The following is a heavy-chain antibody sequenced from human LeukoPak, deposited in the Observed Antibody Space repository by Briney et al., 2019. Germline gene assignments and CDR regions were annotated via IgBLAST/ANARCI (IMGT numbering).Heavy chain of an antibody. CDR1: GFTFSSYS. Sequence: GGSLRLSCAASGFTFSSYSMNWVRQAPGKGLGWVSSISSSSSYIFYADSVKGRFTISRDNARNSLFLQMNSLRAEDTAVYYCARGGRSTYFDWSPDYWGQGTLVTVSS. J-gene: IGHJ4*02. CDR2: ISSSSSYI. D-gene: IGHD3-9*01. V-gene: IGHV3-21*01. CDR3: ARGGRSTYFDWSPDY.